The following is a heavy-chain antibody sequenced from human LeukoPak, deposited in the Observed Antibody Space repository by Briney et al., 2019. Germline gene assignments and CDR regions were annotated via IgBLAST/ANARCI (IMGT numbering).Heavy chain of an antibody. J-gene: IGHJ4*02. V-gene: IGHV3-11*01. CDR1: GFTFSDYY. D-gene: IGHD3-10*01. Sequence: GGSLRLSCAASGFTFSDYYMSWIRQAPGKGLEWVSYISSSGSTIYYADSVKGRFTISRDNAKNSLYLQMNSLRAEDTAVYYCARNPQVLWFGESFTLYIDYWGQGTLVTVSS. CDR3: ARNPQVLWFGESFTLYIDY. CDR2: ISSSGSTI.